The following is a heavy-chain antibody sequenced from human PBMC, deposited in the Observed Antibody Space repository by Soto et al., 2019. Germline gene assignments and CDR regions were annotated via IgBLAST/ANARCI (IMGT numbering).Heavy chain of an antibody. CDR1: GGSISSYY. CDR2: IYYSGST. CDR3: ARDPGWSYYDSSGYPYYCGMDV. J-gene: IGHJ6*02. Sequence: PSETLSLTCTVSGGSISSYYWSWIRQPPGKGLEWIGYIYYSGSTNYNPSLKSRVTISVDTSKNQFSLKLSSVTAADTAVYYCARDPGWSYYDSSGYPYYCGMDVWGQGTTVTVSS. D-gene: IGHD3-22*01. V-gene: IGHV4-59*01.